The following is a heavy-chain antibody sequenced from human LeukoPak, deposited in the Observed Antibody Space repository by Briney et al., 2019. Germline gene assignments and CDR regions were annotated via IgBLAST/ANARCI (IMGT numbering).Heavy chain of an antibody. CDR2: IYYSGST. Sequence: PSETLSLTCTVSGGSISSYYWSWIRQPPGKGLEWIGYIYYSGSTNYNPSLKSRVTISVDTSKNQFSLKLSSVTAADTAVYYCARQGIPESDAFDIWGQGTTVTVSS. V-gene: IGHV4-59*01. J-gene: IGHJ3*02. CDR3: ARQGIPESDAFDI. D-gene: IGHD2-21*01. CDR1: GGSISSYY.